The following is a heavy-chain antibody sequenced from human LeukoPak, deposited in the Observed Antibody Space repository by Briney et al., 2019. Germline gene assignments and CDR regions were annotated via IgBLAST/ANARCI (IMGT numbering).Heavy chain of an antibody. CDR3: AGAYSDYNFLFDY. V-gene: IGHV4-39*01. J-gene: IGHJ4*01. Sequence: SETLSLTCTVSGGSISSSNYYWGWIRQPPGKGLECIGSIYYSGSTYYNPSLKSRVTISVDTSKNQFSLKLSSVTAADTAVYYCAGAYSDYNFLFDYWGHGSLVTVSS. CDR2: IYYSGST. D-gene: IGHD5-12*01. CDR1: GGSISSSNYY.